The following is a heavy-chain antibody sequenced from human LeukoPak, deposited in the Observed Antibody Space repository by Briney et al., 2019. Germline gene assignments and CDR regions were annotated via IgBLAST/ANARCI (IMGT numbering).Heavy chain of an antibody. V-gene: IGHV4-59*01. CDR2: IYYSGGT. D-gene: IGHD6-13*01. J-gene: IGHJ6*03. CDR3: ARVAHSSSWYYYYYYMDV. CDR1: GGSISSYY. Sequence: SETLSLTCAVSGGSISSYYWSWIRQPPGKGLEWIGYIYYSGGTNYNPSLKSRVTISVDTSKNQFSLKLSSVTAADTAVYYCARVAHSSSWYYYYYYMDVWGKGTTVTISS.